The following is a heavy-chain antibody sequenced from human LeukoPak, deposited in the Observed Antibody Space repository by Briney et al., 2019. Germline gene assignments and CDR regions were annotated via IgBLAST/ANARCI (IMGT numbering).Heavy chain of an antibody. J-gene: IGHJ4*02. V-gene: IGHV4-4*07. CDR1: GGSIVSHY. D-gene: IGHD6-13*01. CDR2: FYASGTT. CDR3: AKDSSPWGNLAGHFDS. Sequence: SETLSLTCTVSGGSIVSHYWNWIRQPAGRGLEGIGRFYASGTTNTSPSLKSRVTMSVDTSKNQFSLKLSSVTAAAPAVYYCAKDSSPWGNLAGHFDSWGQGTLVTVSS.